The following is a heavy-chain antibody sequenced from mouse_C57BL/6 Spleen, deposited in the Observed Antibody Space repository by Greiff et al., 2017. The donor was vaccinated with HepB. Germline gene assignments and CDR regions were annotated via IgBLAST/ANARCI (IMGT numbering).Heavy chain of an antibody. CDR1: GYAFSSSW. CDR2: IYPGDGDT. Sequence: VQLQQSGPELVKPGASVKISCKASGYAFSSSWMNWVKQRPGKGLEWIGRIYPGDGDTNYNGKFKGKATLTADKSSSTAYMQLSSLTSEDSAVYCCARGGTGTVDYWGQGTTLTVSS. D-gene: IGHD4-1*01. V-gene: IGHV1-82*01. J-gene: IGHJ2*01. CDR3: ARGGTGTVDY.